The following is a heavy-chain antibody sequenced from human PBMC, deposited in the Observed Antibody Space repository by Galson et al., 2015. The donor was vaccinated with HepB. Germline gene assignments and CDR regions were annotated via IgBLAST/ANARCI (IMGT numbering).Heavy chain of an antibody. Sequence: SLRLSCAASGFTFSSYSMNWVRQAPGKGLEWVSSISSSSSYIYYADSVKGRFTISRDNAKNSLYLQMNSLRAEDTAVYYCARVVHRSSSSSIPWGAFDIWGRGTMVTVSS. CDR3: ARVVHRSSSSSIPWGAFDI. V-gene: IGHV3-21*01. D-gene: IGHD6-6*01. CDR2: ISSSSSYI. CDR1: GFTFSSYS. J-gene: IGHJ3*02.